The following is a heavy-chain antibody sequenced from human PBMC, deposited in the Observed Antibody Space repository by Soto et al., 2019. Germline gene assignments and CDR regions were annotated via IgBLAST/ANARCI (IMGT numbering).Heavy chain of an antibody. V-gene: IGHV1-69*01. Sequence: VSCKASGGTFSSYAISWVRHAPGQGLEWMGGTIPIFGTANYAQKFQGRVTITADESTSTAYMELSSMRSEDTAVYYCARDDGQSSSVQHWGQGTLVTVSS. CDR2: TIPIFGTA. CDR3: ARDDGQSSSVQH. J-gene: IGHJ1*01. D-gene: IGHD6-13*01. CDR1: GGTFSSYA.